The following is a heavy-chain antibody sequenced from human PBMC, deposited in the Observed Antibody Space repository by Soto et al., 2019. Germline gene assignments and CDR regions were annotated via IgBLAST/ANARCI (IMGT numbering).Heavy chain of an antibody. CDR2: MNPNSGNT. V-gene: IGHV1-8*01. D-gene: IGHD1-7*01. CDR3: ARGVYNWNYIRFRYYFDY. J-gene: IGHJ4*02. Sequence: ASVKVSCKAAGYTFTSYDINWGRQATGQGLEWMGWMNPNSGNTGYAQKFQGRVTMTRNTSISTAYMELSSLRSEDTAVYYCARGVYNWNYIRFRYYFDYWGQGTLVTVSS. CDR1: GYTFTSYD.